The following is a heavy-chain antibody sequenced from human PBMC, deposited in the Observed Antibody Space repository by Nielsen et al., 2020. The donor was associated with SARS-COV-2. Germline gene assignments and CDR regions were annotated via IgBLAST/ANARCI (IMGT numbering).Heavy chain of an antibody. CDR1: GFTFSSYA. Sequence: GGSLRLSCAASGFTFSSYAMSWVRQAPGKGLEWVSAISGSGGSTYYADSVKGRFTISRDNSKNTLYLQMNSLRAEDTAVYYCAKTHNRHDYGDSFGYWGQGTLVTVSS. CDR3: AKTHNRHDYGDSFGY. J-gene: IGHJ4*02. D-gene: IGHD4-17*01. CDR2: ISGSGGST. V-gene: IGHV3-23*01.